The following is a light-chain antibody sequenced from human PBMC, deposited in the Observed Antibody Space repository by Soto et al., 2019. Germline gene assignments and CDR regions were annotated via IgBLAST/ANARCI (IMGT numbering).Light chain of an antibody. J-gene: IGKJ5*01. V-gene: IGKV3-15*01. CDR2: DAS. Sequence: IVMTQSPASLSVSPWERAALSCRASQSVGRNLAWYQQNPGQAPRLLIYDASTRATGIPARFSGGGSGTEFTLSISSLQSEDFAVYYCQQYNNWPPITFGQGTRLEIK. CDR3: QQYNNWPPIT. CDR1: QSVGRN.